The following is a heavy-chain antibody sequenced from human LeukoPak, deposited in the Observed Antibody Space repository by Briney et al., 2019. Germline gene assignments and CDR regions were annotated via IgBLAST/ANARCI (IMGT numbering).Heavy chain of an antibody. J-gene: IGHJ4*02. CDR1: GFSFSTYV. D-gene: IGHD1-1*01. V-gene: IGHV3-23*01. CDR3: AKGINVHGYNFERGADY. CDR2: VGGDGRFT. Sequence: GGSLRLSCATSGFSFSTYVMSWVRQAPGKGLEWVSSVGGDGRFTYHADSVKGRFTISRDNSKNTIFLQMNSLRVEDTAIYYCAKGINVHGYNFERGADYWGQGTLVTVYS.